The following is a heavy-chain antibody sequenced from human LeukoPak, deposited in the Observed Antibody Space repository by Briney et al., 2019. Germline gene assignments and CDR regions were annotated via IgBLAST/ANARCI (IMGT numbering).Heavy chain of an antibody. CDR2: TYYRSKWYI. V-gene: IGHV6-1*01. CDR3: SRELPWVPSDY. J-gene: IGHJ4*02. CDR1: GDSVSSNSAA. D-gene: IGHD7-27*01. Sequence: PSETLSLTCAISGDSVSSNSAAWNCITQSQWRDLEWQVRTYYRSKWYIDYAVSVKSRITIDPDPSKKQLSLQVNSVTPEDTAAYLCSRELPWVPSDYWGPGTLVTVS.